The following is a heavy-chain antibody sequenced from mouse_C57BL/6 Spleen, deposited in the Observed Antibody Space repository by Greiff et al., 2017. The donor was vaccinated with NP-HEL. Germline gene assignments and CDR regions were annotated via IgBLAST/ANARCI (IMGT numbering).Heavy chain of an antibody. J-gene: IGHJ3*01. D-gene: IGHD2-3*01. CDR2: ISSGGSYT. CDR3: ARRGDGSFAY. Sequence: EVMLVESGGDLVKPGGSLKLSCAASGFTFSSYGMSWVRQTPDKRLEWVATISSGGSYTYYPDSVKGRFTISRDNAKNTLYLQMSSLKSEDTAMYYCARRGDGSFAYWGQGTLVTVSA. V-gene: IGHV5-6*02. CDR1: GFTFSSYG.